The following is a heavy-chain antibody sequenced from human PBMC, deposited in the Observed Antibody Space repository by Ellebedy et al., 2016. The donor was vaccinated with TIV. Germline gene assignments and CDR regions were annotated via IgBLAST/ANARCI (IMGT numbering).Heavy chain of an antibody. D-gene: IGHD4-17*01. Sequence: SETLSLTXTVSGFSISSGNYWGWVRQTPEKGLEWIVIIYRTGNTYYSPSLKSRVTIPLEMSKNQFSLRLTSVTAADTAVYYCVRAGPGDFPGFFDYWGQGILVAVSS. CDR2: IYRTGNT. CDR1: GFSISSGNY. CDR3: VRAGPGDFPGFFDY. V-gene: IGHV4-38-2*02. J-gene: IGHJ4*02.